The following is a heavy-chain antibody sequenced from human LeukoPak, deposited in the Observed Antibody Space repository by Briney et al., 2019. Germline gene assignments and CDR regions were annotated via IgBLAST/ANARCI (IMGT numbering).Heavy chain of an antibody. J-gene: IGHJ5*02. Sequence: SETLSLTCTASGGSISSSSYYWGWLRQPPGKGLEWIGSIYYSGSTYYNPSLKGRVTISVDTSKNQFSLKLSSVTAADTAVYYCARQAVGYCSSTSCPADYNWFDPWSQGTLVTVSS. CDR1: GGSISSSSYY. CDR2: IYYSGST. CDR3: ARQAVGYCSSTSCPADYNWFDP. V-gene: IGHV4-39*01. D-gene: IGHD2-2*01.